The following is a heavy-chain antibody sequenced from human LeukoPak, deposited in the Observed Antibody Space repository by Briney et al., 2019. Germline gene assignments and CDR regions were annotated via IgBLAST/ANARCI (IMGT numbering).Heavy chain of an antibody. CDR3: AKGYGIDY. CDR1: GGSFSGYY. J-gene: IGHJ4*02. Sequence: PSETLSLTCAVYGGSFSGYYWSWIRQPPGKGLEWIGEINHSGSTNYNPSLKSRVTISVDTSKNQFSLKLSSVTAADTAVYYCAKGYGIDYWGQGTPVTVSS. V-gene: IGHV4-34*01. CDR2: INHSGST. D-gene: IGHD4-17*01.